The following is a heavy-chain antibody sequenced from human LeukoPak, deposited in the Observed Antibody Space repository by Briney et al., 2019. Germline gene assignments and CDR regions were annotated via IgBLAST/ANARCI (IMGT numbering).Heavy chain of an antibody. Sequence: GGSLRLSCAASGFTFSSYSMNWVRQAPGKGLEWVSSISSISSYIYYADSVKGRFTISRDNAKNSLYLQMNSLRAEDTAVYYCARVIYYGSGSYYDNWGQGTLVTVSS. CDR1: GFTFSSYS. J-gene: IGHJ4*02. D-gene: IGHD3-10*01. CDR3: ARVIYYGSGSYYDN. V-gene: IGHV3-21*01. CDR2: ISSISSYI.